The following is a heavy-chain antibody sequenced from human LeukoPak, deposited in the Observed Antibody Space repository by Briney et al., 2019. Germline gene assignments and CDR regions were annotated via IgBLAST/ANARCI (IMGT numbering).Heavy chain of an antibody. CDR3: ARGMGAAAGTLLIDY. J-gene: IGHJ4*02. V-gene: IGHV4-4*07. Sequence: PSETLSLTCTVSGGSISSYYWSWIRQPAGKGLEWIGRIYTSGSTYYNPSLKSRVTISVDTSKNQFSLKLSSVTAADTAVYYCARGMGAAAGTLLIDYWGQGTLVTVSS. CDR2: IYTSGST. CDR1: GGSISSYY. D-gene: IGHD6-13*01.